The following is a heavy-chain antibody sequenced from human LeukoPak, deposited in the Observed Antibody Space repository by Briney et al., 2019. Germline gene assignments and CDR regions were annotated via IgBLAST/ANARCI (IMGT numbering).Heavy chain of an antibody. CDR3: ARDRGQTGYYWSYYYYMDV. V-gene: IGHV3-48*01. CDR1: GFTFSDYS. D-gene: IGHD3-9*01. CDR2: ISGGSSTM. Sequence: QPGGSLRLSRAASGFTFSDYSMDWVRQAPGKGLEWVSYISGGSSTMYYADSVKGRFTISRDNAQNSLYLQMNSLRAEDTAVYYCARDRGQTGYYWSYYYYMDVWGIGTTVTVSS. J-gene: IGHJ6*03.